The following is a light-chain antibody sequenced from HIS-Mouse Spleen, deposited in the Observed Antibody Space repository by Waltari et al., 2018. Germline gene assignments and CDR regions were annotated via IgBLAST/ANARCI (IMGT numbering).Light chain of an antibody. CDR1: QSVSSTY. V-gene: IGKV3-20*01. Sequence: EIVLTQSPGTLSVSPRERATLSCRASQSVSSTYLAWYQQKPGQAPRLLIYGASSRATGIPDRFSGSGSGTDFTLTISRLEPEDFAVYYCQQYGSSPRLTFGGGTKVEIK. CDR3: QQYGSSPRLT. CDR2: GAS. J-gene: IGKJ4*01.